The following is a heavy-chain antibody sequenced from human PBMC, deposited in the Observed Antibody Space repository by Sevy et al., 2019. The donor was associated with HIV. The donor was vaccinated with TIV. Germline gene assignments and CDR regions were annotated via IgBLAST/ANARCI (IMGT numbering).Heavy chain of an antibody. V-gene: IGHV4-39*01. Sequence: SETLSLTCTVSGGSIGSSSYYWGWIRQPPGKGLEWIGTIYYSGSTYYNPSLKSRVTISVDTSKNQFSLKLRSVTPADTAVYSCARHYLSEPRQSFDYWGQGTLVTVSS. J-gene: IGHJ4*02. CDR1: GGSIGSSSYY. CDR2: IYYSGST. D-gene: IGHD3-16*02. CDR3: ARHYLSEPRQSFDY.